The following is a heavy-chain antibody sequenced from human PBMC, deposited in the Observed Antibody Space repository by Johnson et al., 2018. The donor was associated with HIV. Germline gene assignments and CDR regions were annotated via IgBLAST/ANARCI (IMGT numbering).Heavy chain of an antibody. CDR3: AKDPGRRDQHAFDI. J-gene: IGHJ3*02. V-gene: IGHV3-30*18. CDR2: IPYDGSNK. CDR1: GFTFSSYG. D-gene: IGHD2-2*01. Sequence: QVQLVESGGGVVQPGRSLRLSCAVSGFTFSSYGMHWVRRAPGKGLEWVAVIPYDGSNKYYADSVKGRFTISRDNSKNTLYLQMNSLRAEDTAVYYCAKDPGRRDQHAFDIWGQGTMVTVSS.